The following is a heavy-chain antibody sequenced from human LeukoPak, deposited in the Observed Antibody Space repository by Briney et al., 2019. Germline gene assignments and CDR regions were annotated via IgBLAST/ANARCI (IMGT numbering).Heavy chain of an antibody. CDR1: GYTFTSYG. CDR3: AREVGRGFDY. V-gene: IGHV1-18*01. D-gene: IGHD1-26*01. Sequence: ASVKVSCKASGYTFTSYGISWVRQAPGQGLEWMGWISVYNGNTKNAQKFQGRVTMTTDTSTSTAYMELRSLISDDTAVYYCAREVGRGFDYWGQGTLVTVSS. J-gene: IGHJ4*02. CDR2: ISVYNGNT.